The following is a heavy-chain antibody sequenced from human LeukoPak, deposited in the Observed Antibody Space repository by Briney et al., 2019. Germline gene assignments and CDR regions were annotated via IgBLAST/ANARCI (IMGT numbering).Heavy chain of an antibody. V-gene: IGHV3-21*01. CDR1: GFTFSSYE. J-gene: IGHJ6*03. Sequence: PGGSLRLSCAASGFTFSSYEMNWVRQAPGKGLEGVSSISSSGSYIYYADSVKGRFTISRDNAKKSLYLQMNSLRAEDTAVYYCARVGPWVNPDYYYYYMDVWGKGTTVTVSS. CDR3: ARVGPWVNPDYYYYYMDV. D-gene: IGHD1-14*01. CDR2: ISSSGSYI.